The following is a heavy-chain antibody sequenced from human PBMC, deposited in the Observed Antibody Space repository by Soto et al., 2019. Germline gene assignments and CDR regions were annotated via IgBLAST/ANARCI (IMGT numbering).Heavy chain of an antibody. D-gene: IGHD7-27*01. CDR3: VRVGWGFSFGNGMDD. CDR2: IQHDASNI. J-gene: IGHJ6*02. Sequence: ASGFTFSGYSMHWVRQAPGKGLDWVAVIQHDASNIYYADSVKGRFTISRDNSKNMLYLQMNDLTAEDTAVYYCVRVGWGFSFGNGMDDWGQGTTVTVSS. CDR1: GFTFSGYS. V-gene: IGHV3-30-3*01.